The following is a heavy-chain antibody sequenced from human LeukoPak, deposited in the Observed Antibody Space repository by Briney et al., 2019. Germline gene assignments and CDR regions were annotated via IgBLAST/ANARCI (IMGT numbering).Heavy chain of an antibody. CDR3: AKFWVVGDSSWFDP. Sequence: QPGGSLRLSCAASGFTVSSNYMSWVRQAPGKGLQWVSIIYSGGSTYYAHPVKGRFTISRDNSKDTVYLQMKSLRVEDTAVYYCAKFWVVGDSSWFDPWGQGTLVIVSS. CDR1: GFTVSSNY. V-gene: IGHV3-53*01. CDR2: IYSGGST. D-gene: IGHD3-16*01. J-gene: IGHJ5*02.